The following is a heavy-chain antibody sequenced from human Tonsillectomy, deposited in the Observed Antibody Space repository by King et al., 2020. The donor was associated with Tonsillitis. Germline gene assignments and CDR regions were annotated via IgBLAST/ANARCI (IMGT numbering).Heavy chain of an antibody. CDR1: GFPLSLYA. J-gene: IGHJ1*01. D-gene: IGHD3-22*01. V-gene: IGHV3-23*04. CDR2: DSGSCGST. CDR3: AKEYYYDSSGYYRPEYFQH. Sequence: VQLVESGGGLVQPGGSLRLFCAASGFPLSLYALIWGRHAPGRGLEGGSGDSGSCGSTFYADPVKGRFTITRGNSKNTLYLAMNSLRAEDTAVYYCAKEYYYDSSGYYRPEYFQHWGQGTLVTVSS.